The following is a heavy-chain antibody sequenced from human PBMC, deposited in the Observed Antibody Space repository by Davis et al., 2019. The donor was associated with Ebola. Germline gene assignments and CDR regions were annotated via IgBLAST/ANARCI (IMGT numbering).Heavy chain of an antibody. CDR2: ISISSAFI. Sequence: GESLKISCAASGFTFSTYTMTWVRQAPGKGLEWVSSISISSAFIYYADSVKGRFTISRDNYKNTIYLQMYNLRPEDTALYYCAKDKVPNSGWYYFDYWGQGTLVTVSS. V-gene: IGHV3-21*06. CDR1: GFTFSTYT. CDR3: AKDKVPNSGWYYFDY. D-gene: IGHD6-19*01. J-gene: IGHJ4*02.